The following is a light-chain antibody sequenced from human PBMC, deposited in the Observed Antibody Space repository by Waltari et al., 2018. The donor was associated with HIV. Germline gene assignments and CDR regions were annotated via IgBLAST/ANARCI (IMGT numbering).Light chain of an antibody. CDR3: LLSYSGVPPWV. CDR2: DTS. V-gene: IGLV7-46*01. J-gene: IGLJ3*02. Sequence: QAVVTQEPSLTVSPGGTVTLTCGSSHGAVTSGHPTYWFQQKPGQAPRTLIYDTSNKHSWTPARYSGSLLGGKAALTLSGAQPEDEADYYCLLSYSGVPPWVFGGGTKLTVL. CDR1: HGAVTSGHP.